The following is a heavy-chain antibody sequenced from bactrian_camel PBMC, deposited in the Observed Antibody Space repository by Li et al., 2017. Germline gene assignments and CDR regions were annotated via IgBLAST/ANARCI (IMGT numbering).Heavy chain of an antibody. CDR2: IDSVGKT. Sequence: VQLVESGGGSVQTGGSLRLSCSTSLNPDSRYCLGWIRQVPGKEREGVASIDSVGKTNYADSMKGRFTISQDSAKDTLYLQMNDLKPEDTAVYTCSGDCEYLGYGGDLIGGLYWGQGTQVTVS. D-gene: IGHD2*01. V-gene: IGHV3S9*01. J-gene: IGHJ4*01. CDR3: SGDCEYLGYGGDLIGGLY. CDR1: LNPDSRYC.